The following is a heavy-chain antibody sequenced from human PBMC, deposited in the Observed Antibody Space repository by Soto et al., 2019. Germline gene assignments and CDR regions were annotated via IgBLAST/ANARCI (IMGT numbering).Heavy chain of an antibody. V-gene: IGHV3-30-3*01. CDR2: ISYDGSNK. D-gene: IGHD2-21*02. CDR3: ACELVSSVVVTAMPLYYFVD. Sequence: GGSLRLSCAASGFTFSSYAMHWVRQAPGKGLEWVAVISYDGSNKYYADCVKGRFTISRDNSKNTLYLQMNSLGAEDTAVYYCACELVSSVVVTAMPLYYFVDLGQGTLVTVCS. CDR1: GFTFSSYA. J-gene: IGHJ4*02.